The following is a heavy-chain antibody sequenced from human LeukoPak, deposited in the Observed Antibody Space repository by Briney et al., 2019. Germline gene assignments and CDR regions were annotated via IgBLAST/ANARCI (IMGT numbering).Heavy chain of an antibody. Sequence: SETLSLTCAVSGGSISSGGYSWSWIRQPPGKGLEWIGYIYHSGSTYYNPSLKSRVTISVDRSKNQFSLKLSSVTAADTAVYYCARTITVTTGGYYFDYWGQGTLVTVSS. CDR3: ARTITVTTGGYYFDY. CDR2: IYHSGST. D-gene: IGHD4-17*01. CDR1: GGSISSGGYS. J-gene: IGHJ4*02. V-gene: IGHV4-30-2*01.